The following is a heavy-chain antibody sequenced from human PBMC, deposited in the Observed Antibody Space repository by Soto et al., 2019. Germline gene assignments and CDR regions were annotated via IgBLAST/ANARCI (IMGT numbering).Heavy chain of an antibody. CDR3: ASESGCTRGMDV. Sequence: QVQAVQSGAEVKKPGSSVKVSCKASGGTFSSYVISWVRQAPGQGLEWMGRIIPIFGTANYAQKFQGRVTMTADESTSTAYMELSSLRSEDTAVHFCASESGCTRGMDVWGQGTTITVSS. CDR2: IIPIFGTA. D-gene: IGHD6-19*01. J-gene: IGHJ6*02. V-gene: IGHV1-69*18. CDR1: GGTFSSYV.